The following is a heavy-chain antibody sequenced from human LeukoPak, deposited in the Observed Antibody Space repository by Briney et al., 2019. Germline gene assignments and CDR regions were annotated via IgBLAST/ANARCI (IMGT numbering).Heavy chain of an antibody. CDR1: GFTFSSYS. Sequence: GGSLRLSCAASGFTFSSYSMNWVRQAPGKGLEWVSYISSSSSTIYYADSVKGRFTISRDNAKSSLYLQMNSLRAKDTAVYYCARALRSYYDSSGYLDAGSWGQGTLVTVSS. CDR3: ARALRSYYDSSGYLDAGS. V-gene: IGHV3-48*04. J-gene: IGHJ5*02. CDR2: ISSSSSTI. D-gene: IGHD3-22*01.